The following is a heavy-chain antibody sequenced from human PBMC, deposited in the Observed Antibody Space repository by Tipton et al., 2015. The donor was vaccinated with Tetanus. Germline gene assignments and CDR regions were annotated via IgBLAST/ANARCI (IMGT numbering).Heavy chain of an antibody. CDR2: IYHTGAA. V-gene: IGHV4-31*03. CDR1: GDSISSGDFY. CDR3: ARDFGSNHNWFDP. J-gene: IGHJ5*02. Sequence: TLSLTCTVSGDSISSGDFYWSWIRHLPGKGLEWIGYIYHTGAAHYNPSLKSRVTLSVDMSKNQFFLKMISMTAADTAVYFCARDFGSNHNWFDPWGQGTPVTVSS. D-gene: IGHD6-13*01.